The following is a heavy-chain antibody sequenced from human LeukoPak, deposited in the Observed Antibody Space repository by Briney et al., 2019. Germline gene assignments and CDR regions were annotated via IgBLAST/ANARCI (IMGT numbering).Heavy chain of an antibody. J-gene: IGHJ4*02. V-gene: IGHV3-48*01. CDR2: ISSSSSTI. Sequence: GGSLRLSCAASGFTFSGYRMNWVRQAPGKGLEWLSYISSSSSTIYYADSVKGRITISRDNAKNSLYLQMNSLRAEDTALYYCARVRGSYASDYWGQGTLVTVPS. CDR3: ARVRGSYASDY. D-gene: IGHD3-16*01. CDR1: GFTFSGYR.